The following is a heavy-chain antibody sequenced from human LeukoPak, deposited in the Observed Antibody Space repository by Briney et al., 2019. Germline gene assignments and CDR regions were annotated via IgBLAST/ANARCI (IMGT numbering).Heavy chain of an antibody. Sequence: SETLYLTCAVYGGSFSDYYWSWIRQPPGKGLEWIGEINHSGSTNYNPSLKSRVTISVDTSKNQSSLKLSSVTAADTAVYYCARGRGVYSSGWSYYFDYWGQGPWSPPPQ. CDR2: INHSGST. J-gene: IGHJ4*02. D-gene: IGHD6-19*01. CDR3: ARGRGVYSSGWSYYFDY. CDR1: GGSFSDYY. V-gene: IGHV4-34*01.